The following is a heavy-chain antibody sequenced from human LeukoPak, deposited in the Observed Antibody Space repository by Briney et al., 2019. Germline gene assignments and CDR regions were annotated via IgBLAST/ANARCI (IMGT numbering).Heavy chain of an antibody. J-gene: IGHJ6*02. D-gene: IGHD2-2*01. CDR1: GFTFSSYG. CDR3: ARGGSTSVYYYYGMDV. Sequence: GGSLRLSCAASGFTFSSYGMHWVRQAPGKGLEWVAVIWYDGSNKYYADSVKGRFTISRDNSKNTLYLQMNSLRAEDTAVYYCARGGSTSVYYYYGMDVWGQGTTVTVSS. CDR2: IWYDGSNK. V-gene: IGHV3-33*01.